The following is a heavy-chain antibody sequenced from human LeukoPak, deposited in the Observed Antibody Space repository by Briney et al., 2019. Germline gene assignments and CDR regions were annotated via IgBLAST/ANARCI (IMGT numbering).Heavy chain of an antibody. J-gene: IGHJ6*03. D-gene: IGHD3-16*01. CDR3: ARNIVRGSYYYYYMDV. CDR1: GGSISSGGYS. CDR2: IYYSGST. Sequence: SETLSLTCAVSGGSISSGGYSWSWIRQPPGKGLEWIGYIYYSGSTNYNPSLKSRVTISVDTSKNQFSLKLSSVTAADTAVYYCARNIVRGSYYYYYMDVWGKGTTVTISS. V-gene: IGHV4-61*08.